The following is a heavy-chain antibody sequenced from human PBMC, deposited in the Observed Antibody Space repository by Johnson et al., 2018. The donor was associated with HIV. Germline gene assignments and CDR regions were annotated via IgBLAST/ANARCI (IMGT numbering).Heavy chain of an antibody. D-gene: IGHD7-27*01. CDR2: ISSNGGST. CDR1: GFTFSSND. V-gene: IGHV3-64*01. Sequence: VQLVESGGGLVQPGGSLRLSCAASGFTFSSNDMHWVRQATGKGLEYVSAISSNGGSTYYANSVKGRFTISRDNSKNTLYLQMNSLRAEDTAVDYCAGSWGNAFDIWGQGTMVTVSS. J-gene: IGHJ3*02. CDR3: AGSWGNAFDI.